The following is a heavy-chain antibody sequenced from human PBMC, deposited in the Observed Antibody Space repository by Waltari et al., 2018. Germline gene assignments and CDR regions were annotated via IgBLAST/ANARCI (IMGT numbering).Heavy chain of an antibody. CDR1: GYPFTCHD. CDR2: INPNSGGT. J-gene: IGHJ5*02. CDR3: ARDYSSSFDP. Sequence: QVQLVQSGAAVKKHGASVKVSCKASGYPFTCHDMPWVRQAPGQGIEWMGWINPNSGGTNYAQKFQGRVTMTRDTSISTAYMELSRLRSDDTAVYYCARDYSSSFDPWGQGTLVTVSS. V-gene: IGHV1-2*02. D-gene: IGHD6-6*01.